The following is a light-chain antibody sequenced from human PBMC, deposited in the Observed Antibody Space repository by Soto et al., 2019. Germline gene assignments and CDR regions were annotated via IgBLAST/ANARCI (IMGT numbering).Light chain of an antibody. J-gene: IGLJ1*01. V-gene: IGLV2-14*03. CDR1: SSDVGGYSF. CDR3: SSYTTSSTVV. Sequence: QSGLTLPGSVFGSPGQSITISCTGTSSDVGGYSFVSWYQQHPGKAPKLMIHEVSNRPSGVSDRFSGSKSGNTASQTISGLQPGDEADYYCSSYTTSSTVVFGTGTKVTVL. CDR2: EVS.